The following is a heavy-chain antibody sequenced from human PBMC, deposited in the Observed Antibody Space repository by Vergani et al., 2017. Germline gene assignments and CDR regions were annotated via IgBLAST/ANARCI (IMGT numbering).Heavy chain of an antibody. CDR1: GFTFSASS. J-gene: IGHJ4*02. V-gene: IGHV3-48*01. CDR2: IGVSDNSI. Sequence: DVRLVESGGGVVQPGGSLRLSCAASGFTFSASSVNWVRQTPGKGLEWISYIGVSDNSIYYADSVIGRFAISRDNARNLLFLQMNSLRAGDSALYFCVKDPDYSTFDSWVQGTLVTVS. CDR3: VKDPDYSTFDS. D-gene: IGHD4-11*01.